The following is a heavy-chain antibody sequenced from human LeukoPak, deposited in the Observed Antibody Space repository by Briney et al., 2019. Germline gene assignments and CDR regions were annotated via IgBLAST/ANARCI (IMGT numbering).Heavy chain of an antibody. CDR3: AGGPRESYYNWFDP. Sequence: SETLSLTCGVYGGSFSGYLWNWIRQPPGKGLEWLGEINHSGSANYHPPLKSRVTISVDTSKNQVSLSLSSVTAADTAVYYCAGGPRESYYNWFDPRGQGTLVTVSS. CDR2: INHSGSA. J-gene: IGHJ5*02. CDR1: GGSFSGYL. D-gene: IGHD3-10*01. V-gene: IGHV4-34*01.